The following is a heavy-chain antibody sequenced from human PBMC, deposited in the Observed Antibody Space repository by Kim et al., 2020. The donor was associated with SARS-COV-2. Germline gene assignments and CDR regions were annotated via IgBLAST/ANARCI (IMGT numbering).Heavy chain of an antibody. CDR1: GFSFSSYP. V-gene: IGHV3-30*04. CDR3: ARDQSGFYEAIHCFDF. CDR2: ISYDGSKT. J-gene: IGHJ4*02. D-gene: IGHD5-12*01. Sequence: GGSLRLSCAASGFSFSSYPMHWVRQAPGKGLEWVAVISYDGSKTSYVDSVKGRFTISRDNSRNTLFLEIKSLSVEDTAVFYCARDQSGFYEAIHCFDFWGQGTVVTVSS.